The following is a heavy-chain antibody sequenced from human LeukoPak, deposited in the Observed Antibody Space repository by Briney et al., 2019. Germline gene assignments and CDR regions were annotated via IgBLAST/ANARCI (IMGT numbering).Heavy chain of an antibody. CDR1: GYTFTGYY. V-gene: IGHV1-2*02. CDR3: AFGINVDTAMVGWFDP. Sequence: ASVKVSCKASGYTFTGYYMHWVRQAPGQGFEWMGWINPNSGGTNYAQKFQGRVTMTRDTSISTAYMELSRLRSDDTAVYYCAFGINVDTAMVGWFDPWGQGTLVTVSS. J-gene: IGHJ5*02. CDR2: INPNSGGT. D-gene: IGHD5-18*01.